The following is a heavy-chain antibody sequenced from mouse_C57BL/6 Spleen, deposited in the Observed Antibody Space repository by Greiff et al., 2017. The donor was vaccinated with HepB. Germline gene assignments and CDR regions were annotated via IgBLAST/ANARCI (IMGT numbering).Heavy chain of an antibody. D-gene: IGHD2-4*01. V-gene: IGHV1-61*01. CDR1: GYTFTSYW. CDR3: ARDYPYAMDY. Sequence: QVQLQQSGAELVRPGSSVKLSCKASGYTFTSYWMDWVKQRPGQGLEWIGNIYPSDSETHYNQKFKDKATLTVDKSSSTAYMQLSSLTSEDSAVYYCARDYPYAMDYWGQGTSVTVSS. CDR2: IYPSDSET. J-gene: IGHJ4*01.